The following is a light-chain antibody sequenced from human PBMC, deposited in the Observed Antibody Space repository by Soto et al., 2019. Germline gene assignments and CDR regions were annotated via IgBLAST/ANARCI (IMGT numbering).Light chain of an antibody. CDR3: QQCNDWPHT. V-gene: IGKV3-15*01. CDR1: QSVSSN. J-gene: IGKJ2*01. Sequence: EIVMTQSPATLSVSPGESATLSCRASQSVSSNLAWYQQKPGQAPRLLIYGTSTRATGIPARFSGRGSATEFTLTISSLQSEDCAVYYCQQCNDWPHTCGQGTKLEI. CDR2: GTS.